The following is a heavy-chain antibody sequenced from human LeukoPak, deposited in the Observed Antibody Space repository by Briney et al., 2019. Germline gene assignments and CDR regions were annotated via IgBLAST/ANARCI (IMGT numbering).Heavy chain of an antibody. CDR1: GYSISSGYY. V-gene: IGHV4-38-2*01. J-gene: IGHJ5*02. Sequence: SETLSLTCAVSGYSISSGYYWGWIRQPPGKGLEWIGSIYHSGSTYYNPSLKSRVTISVDTSKNQFSLKLSSVTAADTAVYYCASSDYGTRGWFDHWGQGTLVTVSS. D-gene: IGHD4-17*01. CDR2: IYHSGST. CDR3: ASSDYGTRGWFDH.